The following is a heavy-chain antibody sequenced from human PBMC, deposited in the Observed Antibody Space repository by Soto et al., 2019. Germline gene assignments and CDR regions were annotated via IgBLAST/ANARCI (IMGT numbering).Heavy chain of an antibody. Sequence: SETLSLTCAVYGGSFSGYYWSWVRQPPEKGLEWIGEISHSGVTNYNPSLKSRVTISVDTSKNQFSLNLSSVTAADTAVYYCATITYSGSFDWFDPWGQGTLVTVSS. CDR3: ATITYSGSFDWFDP. J-gene: IGHJ5*02. V-gene: IGHV4-34*01. D-gene: IGHD1-26*01. CDR1: GGSFSGYY. CDR2: ISHSGVT.